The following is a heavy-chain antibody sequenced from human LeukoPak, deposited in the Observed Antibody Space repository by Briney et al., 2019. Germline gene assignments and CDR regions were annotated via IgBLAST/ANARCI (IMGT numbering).Heavy chain of an antibody. D-gene: IGHD2-2*01. J-gene: IGHJ4*02. Sequence: SVKVSCKASGGTFISYAISWVRQAPGQGLEWMGGIIPIFGTANYAQKFQGRVTITADESTSTAYMELSSLRSEDTAVYYCARATAAYCSSTSCYDFDYWGQGTLVTVSS. CDR1: GGTFISYA. CDR2: IIPIFGTA. CDR3: ARATAAYCSSTSCYDFDY. V-gene: IGHV1-69*01.